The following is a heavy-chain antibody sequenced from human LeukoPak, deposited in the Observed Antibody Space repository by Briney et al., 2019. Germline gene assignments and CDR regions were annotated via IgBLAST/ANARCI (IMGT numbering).Heavy chain of an antibody. J-gene: IGHJ4*02. Sequence: GASVKVSCKASGYTFTDYYMHWVRQAPGQGLEWMGWISAYNGNTNYAQKLQGRVTMTTDTSTSTAYMELRSLRSDDTAVYYCARDYGGNSFDYWGQGTLVTVSS. V-gene: IGHV1-18*04. CDR1: GYTFTDYY. CDR3: ARDYGGNSFDY. CDR2: ISAYNGNT. D-gene: IGHD4-23*01.